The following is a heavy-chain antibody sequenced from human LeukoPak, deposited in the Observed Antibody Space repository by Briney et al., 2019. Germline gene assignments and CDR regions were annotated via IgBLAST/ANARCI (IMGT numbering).Heavy chain of an antibody. J-gene: IGHJ4*02. CDR3: ARSSYRSGGSCYSLTGVGY. CDR1: GGSISSYY. V-gene: IGHV4-59*01. D-gene: IGHD2-15*01. CDR2: VYYSGST. Sequence: SSETLSLTCTVSGGSISSYYWSWIRQPPGKGLEWIGYVYYSGSTNYNPSLKSRVTISVDTSKNQFSLRLSSVTAADTAVYYCARSSYRSGGSCYSLTGVGYWGQGTLVTVSS.